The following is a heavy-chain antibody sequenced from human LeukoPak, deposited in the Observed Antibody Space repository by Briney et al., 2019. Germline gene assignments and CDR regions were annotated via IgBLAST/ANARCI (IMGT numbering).Heavy chain of an antibody. CDR2: IYYSGST. CDR1: GGSISSYY. CDR3: ARMGPPLRGVRYYYYMDV. Sequence: SETLSLTCNVSGGSISSYYWSWIRQPPGKRLEWIGYIYYSGSTNYNPSLKSRVTTSVDTSKNQFSLKLTSVTAADTAVYYCARMGPPLRGVRYYYYMDVWGKGTTVTVSS. D-gene: IGHD3-10*01. V-gene: IGHV4-59*01. J-gene: IGHJ6*03.